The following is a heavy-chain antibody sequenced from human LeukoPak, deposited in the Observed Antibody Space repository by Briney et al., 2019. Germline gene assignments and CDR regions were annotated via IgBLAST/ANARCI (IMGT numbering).Heavy chain of an antibody. Sequence: GGSLRLSCAASGFTFSSSGMHWVRQAPGKGLEWVAVISYDGSNKYYADSVKGRFTFSRDNSKNTLYLQMNSLRAEDTAVYYCARVRSGSSAGNYGMDVWGQGTTVTVSS. CDR2: ISYDGSNK. V-gene: IGHV3-30*03. CDR3: ARVRSGSSAGNYGMDV. D-gene: IGHD1-26*01. CDR1: GFTFSSSG. J-gene: IGHJ6*02.